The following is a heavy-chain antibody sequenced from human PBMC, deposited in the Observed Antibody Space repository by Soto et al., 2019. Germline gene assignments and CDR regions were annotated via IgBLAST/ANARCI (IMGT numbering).Heavy chain of an antibody. V-gene: IGHV3-9*01. D-gene: IGHD3-10*01. Sequence: PGGSLRLSCAASGFTFDDYAMHWVRQAPGKGLEWVSGISWNSGSIGYADSVKGRFTISRDNAKNSLYLQMNSLRAEDTALYYCAKAGVPYYYGSGSLLHWGQGTLVTVSS. J-gene: IGHJ4*02. CDR3: AKAGVPYYYGSGSLLH. CDR2: ISWNSGSI. CDR1: GFTFDDYA.